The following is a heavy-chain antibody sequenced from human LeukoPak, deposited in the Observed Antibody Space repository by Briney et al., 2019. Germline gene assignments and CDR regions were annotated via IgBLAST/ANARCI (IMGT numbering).Heavy chain of an antibody. J-gene: IGHJ4*02. Sequence: PGGSLRLSCAASGFTFSTHGMHWVRQAPGKGLEWVAVIWDDGSTEYYSDSVKGRFTISRDNSKNTLYLQMNSLRAEDTAVYYCARDHNGDYVRTYFDYWGQGTLVTVSA. CDR1: GFTFSTHG. D-gene: IGHD4-17*01. V-gene: IGHV3-33*01. CDR2: IWDDGSTE. CDR3: ARDHNGDYVRTYFDY.